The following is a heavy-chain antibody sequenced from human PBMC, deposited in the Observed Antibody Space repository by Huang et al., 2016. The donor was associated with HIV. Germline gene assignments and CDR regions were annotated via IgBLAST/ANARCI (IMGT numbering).Heavy chain of an antibody. D-gene: IGHD6-25*01. Sequence: QLQLQESGPGLVKPSETLSLTCTVSGASITRSGYYCGGIRQPPGKGLEGIGRMSYSGSTNDNSSLTIRVTIAVDTSASKSSLKLPSVTAADTAVYYCARRRGNSGHEVPSYFDYWGQGTLATVSS. V-gene: IGHV4-39*01. CDR2: MSYSGST. CDR3: ARRRGNSGHEVPSYFDY. CDR1: GASITRSGYY. J-gene: IGHJ4*02.